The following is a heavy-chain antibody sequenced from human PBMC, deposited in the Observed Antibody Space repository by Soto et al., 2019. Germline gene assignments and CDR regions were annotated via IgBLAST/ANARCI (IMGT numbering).Heavy chain of an antibody. D-gene: IGHD6-6*01. CDR1: GFTFSDYY. CDR2: ISSSSSYT. Sequence: GSLRLSCAASGFTFSDYYMSWIRQAPGKGLEWVSYISSSSSYTNYADSVKGRFTISRDNAKNSLYLQMNSLRAEDTAVYYCARGMEQLVFDYWGQGTLVTVSS. V-gene: IGHV3-11*06. J-gene: IGHJ4*02. CDR3: ARGMEQLVFDY.